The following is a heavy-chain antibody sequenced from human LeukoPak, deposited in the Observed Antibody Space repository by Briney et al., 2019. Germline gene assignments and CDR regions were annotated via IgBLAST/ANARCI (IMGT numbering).Heavy chain of an antibody. Sequence: GRSLRLSCAASGFTFSNYGMHWVRQAPGKGLEWVTLIWYDGSNKYYADSVKGRFTISRDNSKNTLYLQMNSLRAEDTAVYYCARDVAVTTWGRGFDIWGQGTVVTVSS. CDR1: GFTFSNYG. CDR3: ARDVAVTTWGRGFDI. D-gene: IGHD2-21*02. J-gene: IGHJ3*02. CDR2: IWYDGSNK. V-gene: IGHV3-33*01.